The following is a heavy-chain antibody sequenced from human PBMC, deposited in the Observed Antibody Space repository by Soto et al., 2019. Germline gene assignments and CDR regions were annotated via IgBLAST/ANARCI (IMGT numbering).Heavy chain of an antibody. CDR2: ISGSGSST. Sequence: PGGSLRLSCAASGITFTGYAMSWVRQAPGKGLEWVSGISGSGSSTDYADSVKGRFIISRDSSNNTVYLQMNSLTAEDTAMYYCAKSIIAAGTYHFDNWGQGALVTVSS. CDR1: GITFTGYA. V-gene: IGHV3-23*01. CDR3: AKSIIAAGTYHFDN. D-gene: IGHD6-13*01. J-gene: IGHJ4*02.